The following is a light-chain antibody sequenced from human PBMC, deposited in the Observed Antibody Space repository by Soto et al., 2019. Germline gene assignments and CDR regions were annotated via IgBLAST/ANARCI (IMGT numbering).Light chain of an antibody. CDR1: QSVSSN. CDR3: QQYNNWPV. J-gene: IGKJ1*01. CDR2: DAS. V-gene: IGKV3D-15*01. Sequence: EIVMTQSPSTLSVSPGERATLSCRASQSVSSNLAWYQQKPGQAPRLLIYDASNRATGVPARFSGGGSGTEFTLTISSLQSEDFAVYYCQQYNNWPVFGQGTKVDIK.